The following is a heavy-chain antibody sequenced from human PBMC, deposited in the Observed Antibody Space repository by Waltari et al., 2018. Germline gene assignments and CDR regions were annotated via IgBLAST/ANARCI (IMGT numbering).Heavy chain of an antibody. Sequence: QVQLQQWGAGLLKPSETLSLTCAVYGGSFSGYYWSWIRQPPGKGLEWIGEINHSGSTNYDPSLKSRVTISVDTSKNQFSLKLSSVTAADTAVYYCAREGVVRYYYYGMDVWGQGTTVTVSS. CDR2: INHSGST. J-gene: IGHJ6*02. V-gene: IGHV4-34*01. CDR1: GGSFSGYY. CDR3: AREGVVRYYYYGMDV. D-gene: IGHD2-8*01.